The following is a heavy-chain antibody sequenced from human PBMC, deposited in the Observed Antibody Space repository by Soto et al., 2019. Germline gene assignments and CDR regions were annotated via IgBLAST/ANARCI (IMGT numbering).Heavy chain of an antibody. CDR2: INAANGDT. CDR3: VRRHVSATGIDWFDP. CDR1: GYTFTSCG. V-gene: IGHV1-3*01. D-gene: IGHD6-13*01. Sequence: ASVKVSCKASGYTFTSCGIHWVRQAPGQRLEWMGWINAANGDTKYSPKFQGRVTITRDTSASTAYMELSSLRSEDTAVYYCVRRHVSATGIDWFDPWGQGTLVTVSS. J-gene: IGHJ5*02.